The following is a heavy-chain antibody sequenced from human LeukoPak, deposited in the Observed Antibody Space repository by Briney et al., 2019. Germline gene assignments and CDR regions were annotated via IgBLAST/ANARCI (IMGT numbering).Heavy chain of an antibody. Sequence: GGSLRLSRAASGFTFSNAWMSGVRQAPGKGLEWVGRIKSKTDGGTTDYAAPVKGRFTISRDDSKTTLYRKMNSLKTEDTAVYYCTAGGTHYWGQGTLVTVSS. CDR2: IKSKTDGGTT. CDR3: TAGGTHY. J-gene: IGHJ4*02. D-gene: IGHD1-26*01. V-gene: IGHV3-15*01. CDR1: GFTFSNAW.